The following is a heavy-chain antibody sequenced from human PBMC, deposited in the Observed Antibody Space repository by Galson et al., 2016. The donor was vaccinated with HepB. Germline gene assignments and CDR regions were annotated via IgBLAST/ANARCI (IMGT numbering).Heavy chain of an antibody. V-gene: IGHV5-10-1*01. CDR3: ARLQYDFLFMDV. J-gene: IGHJ6*02. Sequence: QSGAEVKKPGESLRISCKGSGYSFTTYWITWVRQMPGKGLEWMGRIDPSDSYTNYSPSFQGHVTISADKSINTAYLQWSSLKASDTAMYYCARLQYDFLFMDVWGQGTTVTVSS. D-gene: IGHD3-3*01. CDR2: IDPSDSYT. CDR1: GYSFTTYW.